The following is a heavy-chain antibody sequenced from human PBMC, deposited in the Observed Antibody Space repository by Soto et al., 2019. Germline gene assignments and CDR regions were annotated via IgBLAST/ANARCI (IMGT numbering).Heavy chain of an antibody. Sequence: ASVKVSCKASGYTFTSYGISWVRQAPGQGLEWMGWISAYNGNTNYAQKHQGRVTMTTDTSTSTAYLELRSLRFDDTAVYYCARGVLELNAFDIWGQGTMVTVSS. CDR2: ISAYNGNT. V-gene: IGHV1-18*01. CDR1: GYTFTSYG. CDR3: ARGVLELNAFDI. D-gene: IGHD1-7*01. J-gene: IGHJ3*02.